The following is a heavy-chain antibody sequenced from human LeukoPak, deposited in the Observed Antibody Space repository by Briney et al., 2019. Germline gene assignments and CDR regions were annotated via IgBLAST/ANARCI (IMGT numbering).Heavy chain of an antibody. CDR1: GFTFSSYA. D-gene: IGHD3-10*01. J-gene: IGHJ4*02. Sequence: GGSLRLSCAASGFTFSSYAMHWVRKAPGKGLEGVAVISYDGSNKYYADSVKGRFTISRDNSKNTLYLQMNSLRAEDTAVYYCAPYGSGSYPYYFGYWGQGTLVTVSS. CDR2: ISYDGSNK. V-gene: IGHV3-30-3*01. CDR3: APYGSGSYPYYFGY.